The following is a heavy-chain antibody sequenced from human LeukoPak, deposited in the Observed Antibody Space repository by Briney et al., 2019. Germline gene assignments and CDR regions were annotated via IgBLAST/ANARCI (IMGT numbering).Heavy chain of an antibody. CDR3: ATGRWNSSSWGDY. CDR1: GGTFSSYA. CDR2: IIPIFGTA. J-gene: IGHJ4*02. Sequence: SVKVSCKASGGTFSSYAISWVRQAPGQGLEWMGGIIPIFGTANYAQKFQGRVTITADESTSTAYMELSSLRSEDTAVNYCATGRWNSSSWGDYWGQGTLATVSS. V-gene: IGHV1-69*13. D-gene: IGHD6-13*01.